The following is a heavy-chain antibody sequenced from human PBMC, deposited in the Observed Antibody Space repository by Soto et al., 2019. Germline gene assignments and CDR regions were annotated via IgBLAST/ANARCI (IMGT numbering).Heavy chain of an antibody. CDR1: GYTFSSYA. CDR3: ARDTGDGTFDF. J-gene: IGHJ4*02. CDR2: INAGYGNT. V-gene: IGHV1-3*01. D-gene: IGHD7-27*01. Sequence: QVHLVQSGAEVRKSGASVKVSCKASGYTFSSYAMHWVRQAPGQRLEWMGWINAGYGNTKSSQKFQDRVTISRDTSASTAYMELTSLRSADTAVYYCARDTGDGTFDFWGQGTLVTVSS.